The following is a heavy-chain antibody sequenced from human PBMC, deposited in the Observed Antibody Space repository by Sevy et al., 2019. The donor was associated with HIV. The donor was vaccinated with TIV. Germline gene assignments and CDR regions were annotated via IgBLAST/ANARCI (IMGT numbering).Heavy chain of an antibody. D-gene: IGHD3-16*01. J-gene: IGHJ4*02. CDR3: ARHGAWRFYFDF. CDR1: GGSISSSDYF. CDR2: IYYNADT. Sequence: SETLSLTCTVSGGSISSSDYFWGWIRQPPGKGLEWIGTIYYNADTYHNPSLTSRVTISVDTSKNQFSLRMTSVTALDTADYYCARHGAWRFYFDFWCRGALVTVSS. V-gene: IGHV4-39*01.